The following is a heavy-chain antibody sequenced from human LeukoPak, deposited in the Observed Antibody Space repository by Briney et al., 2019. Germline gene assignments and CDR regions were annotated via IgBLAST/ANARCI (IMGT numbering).Heavy chain of an antibody. CDR2: IYPGDSDT. V-gene: IGHV5-51*01. CDR3: ARFHVYRFDP. CDR1: GYIFTSYW. J-gene: IGHJ5*02. D-gene: IGHD5/OR15-5a*01. Sequence: GESLKFSCKGSGYIFTSYWIGCVRQMPGKGLEWMAIIYPGDSDTRYSPSFQGQVTISADKSISTAYLQWSNVKASDTATYYCARFHVYRFDPWGQGTLVTVSS.